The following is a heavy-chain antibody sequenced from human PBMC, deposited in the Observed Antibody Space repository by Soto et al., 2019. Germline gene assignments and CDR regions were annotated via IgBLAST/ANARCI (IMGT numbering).Heavy chain of an antibody. V-gene: IGHV1-46*01. D-gene: IGHD6-13*01. CDR1: GYTFTSYY. CDR3: ARRAIAAAGLDY. Sequence: ASVKVSCKASGYTFTSYYVHWVRQAPGQGLEWMGIINPNGGSTTYAQKFQGRVTIIRDTSTSTVYMELSSLRSEDTAVYYCARRAIAAAGLDYRGQGTPVPVSA. CDR2: INPNGGST. J-gene: IGHJ4*02.